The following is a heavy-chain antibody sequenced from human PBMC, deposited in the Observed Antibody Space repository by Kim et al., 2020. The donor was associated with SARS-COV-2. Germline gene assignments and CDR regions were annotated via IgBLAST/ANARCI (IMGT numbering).Heavy chain of an antibody. CDR2: IKEDGSEQ. CDR1: GFTFSNFW. CDR3: AKRIRGHKTFDY. D-gene: IGHD3-10*01. J-gene: IGHJ4*02. V-gene: IGHV3-7*01. Sequence: GGSLRLSCAASGFTFSNFWMSWVRQAPGRGLEWLANIKEDGSEQYYVDPVKGRFTISRYNAKNSLHLQMNSLRAEDTAVYYCAKRIRGHKTFDYWGQGTLVTVSS.